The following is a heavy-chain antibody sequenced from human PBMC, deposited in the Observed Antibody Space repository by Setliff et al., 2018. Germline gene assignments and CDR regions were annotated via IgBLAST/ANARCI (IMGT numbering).Heavy chain of an antibody. V-gene: IGHV4-34*01. D-gene: IGHD2-2*01. Sequence: PSETLSLTCAVYGGSFSGYYWSWIRQPPGKELEWIGEINHTGSTNYSPSLKSRVTISVDTSKNQFSLKLTSVTAADTAVYYCARGYCSSPSCFFAGWFDPCGQGTLVTVSS. CDR2: INHTGST. CDR3: ARGYCSSPSCFFAGWFDP. J-gene: IGHJ5*02. CDR1: GGSFSGYY.